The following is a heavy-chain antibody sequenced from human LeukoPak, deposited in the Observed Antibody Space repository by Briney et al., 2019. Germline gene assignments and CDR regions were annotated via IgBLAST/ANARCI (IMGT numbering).Heavy chain of an antibody. Sequence: PSETLSLTCAVYGGSFSGYYWSWIRQPPGKGLEWIGEINHSGSTNYNPSLKSRVTISVDTSKNQFSLKLSSVTAADTAVYYCARCLYYYDSSGYLGICDYWGQGTLVTVSS. CDR2: INHSGST. CDR1: GGSFSGYY. D-gene: IGHD3-22*01. CDR3: ARCLYYYDSSGYLGICDY. J-gene: IGHJ4*02. V-gene: IGHV4-34*01.